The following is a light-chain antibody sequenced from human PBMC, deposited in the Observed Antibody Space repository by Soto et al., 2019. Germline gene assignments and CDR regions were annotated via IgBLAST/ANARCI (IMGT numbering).Light chain of an antibody. V-gene: IGLV2-11*01. CDR3: CSYAGSYTYV. Sequence: QSALTQPRSVSGSPGQSVTISCTGTSSDVSDYNYVSWYQYHPGKAPKLMIYDVSKRPSGVPDRFSGSKSGNTASLTISGLQAEDEADYYCCSYAGSYTYVFGTGTQLTVL. CDR1: SSDVSDYNY. CDR2: DVS. J-gene: IGLJ1*01.